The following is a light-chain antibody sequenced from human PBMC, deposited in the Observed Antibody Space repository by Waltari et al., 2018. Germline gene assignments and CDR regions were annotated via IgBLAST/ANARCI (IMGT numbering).Light chain of an antibody. J-gene: IGLJ1*01. Sequence: QSALTQPASVSGSPGQSITISCTGTSSAVGGYNYFPWYQQHPGKAPKLMIYEVSNRPSGVSNRFSGSKSGNTASLTISGLQAEDEADYYCSSYTSSSTLLIVFGTGIKVTVL. CDR2: EVS. CDR3: SSYTSSSTLLIV. V-gene: IGLV2-14*01. CDR1: SSAVGGYNY.